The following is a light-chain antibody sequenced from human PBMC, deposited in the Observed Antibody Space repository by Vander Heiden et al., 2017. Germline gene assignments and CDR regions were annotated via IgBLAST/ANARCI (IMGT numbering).Light chain of an antibody. Sequence: EIVLTQSPGTLSLSPGERATLSCRASQSLSSSYLAWYQQKPGQAPRLLIYGASSRATGIPDRFSGSGSGTDFTLTISSLEPADFAVYYCQQDGSSPWTFGQGIKVEIK. CDR3: QQDGSSPWT. CDR1: QSLSSSY. J-gene: IGKJ1*01. V-gene: IGKV3-20*01. CDR2: GAS.